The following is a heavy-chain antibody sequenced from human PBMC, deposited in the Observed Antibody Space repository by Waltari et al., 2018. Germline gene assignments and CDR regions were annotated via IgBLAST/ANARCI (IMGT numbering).Heavy chain of an antibody. Sequence: QVQLVQSGAEVKKPGASVKVSCKASGYTFTSYAMHWVRQAPRQRLEWMGWINAGNGNTKYSQKVHGRGNGNKEQSAEQGNVEHGSLESENTAGYYWEGIQGSSHFDHWGHGTLGTLSS. V-gene: IGHV1-3*01. J-gene: IGHJ4*01. CDR2: INAGNGNT. D-gene: IGHD2-15*01. CDR3: EGIQGSSHFDH. CDR1: GYTFTSYA.